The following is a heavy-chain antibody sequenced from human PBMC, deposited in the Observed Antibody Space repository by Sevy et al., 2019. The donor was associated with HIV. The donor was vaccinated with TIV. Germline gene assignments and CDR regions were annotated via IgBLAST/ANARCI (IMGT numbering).Heavy chain of an antibody. CDR3: AGALYDSSGSFDALDI. J-gene: IGHJ3*02. Sequence: GGSLRLSCTASGFTFSSYDMNWVRQAPGKGLEWVSTIFRGGDGTYYADSVKGRFTISRDNSKDTVYLQLSSLRADDTAVYYCAGALYDSSGSFDALDIWGQGTMVTVSS. CDR1: GFTFSSYD. D-gene: IGHD3-22*01. CDR2: IFRGGDGT. V-gene: IGHV3-23*01.